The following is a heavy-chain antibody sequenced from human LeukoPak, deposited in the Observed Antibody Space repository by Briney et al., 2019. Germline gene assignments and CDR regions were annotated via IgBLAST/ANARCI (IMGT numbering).Heavy chain of an antibody. CDR3: TRLGYSGSYEKDP. J-gene: IGHJ5*02. D-gene: IGHD1-26*01. V-gene: IGHV3-73*01. CDR1: GFTFSGSA. Sequence: PGGSLRLSCAASGFTFSGSAMHWVRQASGKGLEWVGRIRSKANSYATAYAASVKGRFTISRDDSKNTAYLQMNSLKTEDTAVYYCTRLGYSGSYEKDPWGQGTLVTVSS. CDR2: IRSKANSYAT.